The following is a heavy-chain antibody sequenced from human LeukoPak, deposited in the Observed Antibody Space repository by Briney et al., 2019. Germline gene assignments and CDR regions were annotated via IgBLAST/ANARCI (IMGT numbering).Heavy chain of an antibody. CDR2: IYYSGST. CDR3: ARRPGHYDSSGYYLGGAFDI. J-gene: IGHJ3*02. CDR1: GGSISSYY. Sequence: PSETLSLTCTVSGGSISSYYWSWIRQPPGKGLEWIGYIYYSGSTNYNPSLKSRVTISVDTSKNQFSLKLSSVTAADTAVYYCARRPGHYDSSGYYLGGAFDIWGQGTMVTVSS. D-gene: IGHD3-22*01. V-gene: IGHV4-59*08.